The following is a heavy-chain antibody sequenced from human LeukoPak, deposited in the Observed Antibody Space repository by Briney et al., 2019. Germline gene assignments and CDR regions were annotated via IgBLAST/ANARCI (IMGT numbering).Heavy chain of an antibody. J-gene: IGHJ4*02. V-gene: IGHV3-66*01. CDR1: EFSVSSNY. CDR3: ARKSDSLMLRGGDC. Sequence: GGSLRLSCAASEFSVSSNYMTWVRQAPGKGLDCVSIIYSGVTTYYADSVMGRFTISRDNSKNTLYLQMDRLRVEDTAVYYCARKSDSLMLRGGDCWGQGTLVTVSS. D-gene: IGHD3-10*01. CDR2: IYSGVTT.